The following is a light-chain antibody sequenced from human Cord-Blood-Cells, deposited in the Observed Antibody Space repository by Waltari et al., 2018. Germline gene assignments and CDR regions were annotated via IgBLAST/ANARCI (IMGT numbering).Light chain of an antibody. J-gene: IGKJ3*01. CDR3: QQYYSTPFT. V-gene: IGKV4-1*01. Sequence: DIVMTQSPDSLAVSLGERATINCKSSQIVLYSSNNKNYLAWYQQKPGQPPKLLIYWASTRESGVPDRFSGSGSGTDFTLTIISLQAEDVAVYYCQQYYSTPFTFGPGTKVDFK. CDR1: QIVLYSSNNKNY. CDR2: WAS.